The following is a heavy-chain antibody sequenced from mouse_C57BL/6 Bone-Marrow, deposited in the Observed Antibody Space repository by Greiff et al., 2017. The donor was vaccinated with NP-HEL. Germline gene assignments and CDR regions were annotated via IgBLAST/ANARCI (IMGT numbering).Heavy chain of an antibody. CDR1: GYTFTDYE. CDR3: TRYIPWLPFYAMDY. D-gene: IGHD2-2*01. V-gene: IGHV1-15*01. Sequence: PVQQSGAELVRPGASVTLSCKASGYTFTDYEMHWVKQTPVHGLEWIGAIDPETGGTAYNQKFKGKAILTADKSSSTAYMELRSLTSEDSAVYYCTRYIPWLPFYAMDYWGQGTSVTVSS. J-gene: IGHJ4*01. CDR2: IDPETGGT.